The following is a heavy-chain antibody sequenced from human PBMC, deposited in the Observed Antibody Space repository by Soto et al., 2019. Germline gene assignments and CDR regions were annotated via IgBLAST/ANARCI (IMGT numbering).Heavy chain of an antibody. CDR2: SRDKANSYTA. Sequence: EVQLVESGGGLVQPGGSLRLSCAASGFTFSDHYMDWVRQAPGKGLEWVARSRDKANSYTAEYAASVKGRFTISRDDSENSLYLQMKSLKTEGTAVYYCARASRYCSGGSCYAGGDCWGQGTLVTVSS. CDR3: ARASRYCSGGSCYAGGDC. J-gene: IGHJ4*02. V-gene: IGHV3-72*01. CDR1: GFTFSDHY. D-gene: IGHD2-15*01.